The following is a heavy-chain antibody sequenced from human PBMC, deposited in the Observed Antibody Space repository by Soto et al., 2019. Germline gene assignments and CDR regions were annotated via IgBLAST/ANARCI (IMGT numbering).Heavy chain of an antibody. D-gene: IGHD2-2*01. V-gene: IGHV3-23*01. CDR2: ITGSDVTT. Sequence: ELQLLKSGGGLVQPGGSLRLSCAASGFTFSNYAMSWVRHAPGQGLEWVASITGSDVTTYYADSVKGRVTISRDNSRNTLYLQMISLRAEVTAVYYCAKATHNGERGYFTSPSCAAEYFQDWSHGALVAVAS. J-gene: IGHJ1*01. CDR1: GFTFSNYA. CDR3: AKATHNGERGYFTSPSCAAEYFQD.